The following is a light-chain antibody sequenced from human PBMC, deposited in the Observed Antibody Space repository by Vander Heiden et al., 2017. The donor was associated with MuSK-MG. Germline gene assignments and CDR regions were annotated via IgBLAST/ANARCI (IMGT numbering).Light chain of an antibody. V-gene: IGKV1-33*01. CDR2: DAS. CDR1: QDISNY. CDR3: QQDDNLPLT. J-gene: IGKJ4*01. Sequence: DNQMPQSPSSLSASVGERVTITCQASQDISNYLNWYQQKPVKAPKLLIYDASNLETGVPSRFRGSGYGKDFTFTISSLQPEDVATYYCQQDDNLPLTFGGGTKVEIK.